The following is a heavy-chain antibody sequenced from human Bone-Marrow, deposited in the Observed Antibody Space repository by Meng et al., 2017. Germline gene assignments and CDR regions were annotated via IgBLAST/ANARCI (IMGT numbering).Heavy chain of an antibody. CDR1: GGTFSSYA. CDR2: IIPIFGTA. CDR3: AREGYDYVWRSYYFDY. Sequence: SVKVSCKASGGTFSSYAISWVRQAPGQGLEWMGGIIPIFGTANYAQKFQGRVTITADESTSTAYMELSSLRSEDTAVYYCAREGYDYVWRSYYFDYWGQGTLVTVSS. V-gene: IGHV1-69*13. J-gene: IGHJ4*02. D-gene: IGHD3-16*01.